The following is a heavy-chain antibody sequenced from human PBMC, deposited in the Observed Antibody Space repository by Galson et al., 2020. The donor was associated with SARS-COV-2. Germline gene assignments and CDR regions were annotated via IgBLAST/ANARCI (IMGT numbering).Heavy chain of an antibody. CDR2: ISSSSSFI. J-gene: IGHJ4*02. D-gene: IGHD2-8*01. Sequence: GGSLRLSCAASGFTFSSYSMNWVRQAPGKGLEWVSSISSSSSFIYYAASVKGRFTISRDNAKNSLYLQMNSLRAEDTAVYYCARDRCNNDVCVPFDYWGQGTLVTVSS. V-gene: IGHV3-21*01. CDR1: GFTFSSYS. CDR3: ARDRCNNDVCVPFDY.